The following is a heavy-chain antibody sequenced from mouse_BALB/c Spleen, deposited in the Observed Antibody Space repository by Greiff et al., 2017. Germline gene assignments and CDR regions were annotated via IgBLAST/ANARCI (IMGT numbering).Heavy chain of an antibody. D-gene: IGHD2-4*01. V-gene: IGHV5-17*02. J-gene: IGHJ3*01. CDR3: ARGNSLSTMITTGWFAY. Sequence: EVMLVESGGGLVQPGGSRKLSCAASGFTFSSFGMHWVRQAPEKGLEWVAYISSGSSTIYYADTVKGRFTISRDNPKNTLFLQMTSLRSEDTAMYYCARGNSLSTMITTGWFAYWGQGTLVTVSA. CDR1: GFTFSSFG. CDR2: ISSGSSTI.